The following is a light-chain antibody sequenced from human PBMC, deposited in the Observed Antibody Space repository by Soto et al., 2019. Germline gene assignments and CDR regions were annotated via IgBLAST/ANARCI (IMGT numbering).Light chain of an antibody. V-gene: IGLV2-14*01. J-gene: IGLJ2*01. CDR2: EVS. Sequence: QSALTQPASVSGSPGQSITISCTGTSSDVGGYNYVSWHQQHPGKAPKLMIYEVSNRPSGVSNRFSGSKSGNTASLTISGLQAEDEADYYCSSYTSSSTLAVFGGGTKLTVL. CDR3: SSYTSSSTLAV. CDR1: SSDVGGYNY.